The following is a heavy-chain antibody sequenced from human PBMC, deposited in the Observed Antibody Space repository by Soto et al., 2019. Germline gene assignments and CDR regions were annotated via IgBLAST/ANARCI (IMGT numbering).Heavy chain of an antibody. CDR3: ARRGPGTYFDY. Sequence: PGGSLRLSCAASGFTFSSYAMNWVRQAPGKGLEWVSVISGSGDSTYYADSVKGRFTISRDNSKNTLYLQMNSLRTEDTAVYYCARRGPGTYFDYWGQGTLVTVPS. CDR1: GFTFSSYA. D-gene: IGHD6-13*01. CDR2: ISGSGDST. J-gene: IGHJ4*02. V-gene: IGHV3-23*01.